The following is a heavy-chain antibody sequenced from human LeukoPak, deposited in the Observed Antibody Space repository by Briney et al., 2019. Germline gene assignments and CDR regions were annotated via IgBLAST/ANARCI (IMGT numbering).Heavy chain of an antibody. V-gene: IGHV3-13*04. CDR3: VRGLRSADGIN. Sequence: GGSLRLSCAASGFTFSDYDMHWVRQATGKGLEWVSGIGSADDTYYPGSVKGRFTISRENAKNSFYLQMNSLRAGDTAVYYCVRGLRSADGINWGQGTLVTVSS. CDR2: IGSADDT. CDR1: GFTFSDYD. J-gene: IGHJ4*02. D-gene: IGHD3-16*01.